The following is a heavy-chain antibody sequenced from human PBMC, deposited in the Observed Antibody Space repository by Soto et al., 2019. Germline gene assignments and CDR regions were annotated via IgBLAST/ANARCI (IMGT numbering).Heavy chain of an antibody. Sequence: GASVKVSCKASGFTFTSSAVQWVRQARGQRLEWIGWIVVGSGNTNYAQKFQERVTITRDMSTSTAYMELSSLRSEDTAVYYCVADSHYDFWSGYLGYYYYGMDVWGQGTTVTVSS. J-gene: IGHJ6*02. V-gene: IGHV1-58*01. D-gene: IGHD3-3*01. CDR1: GFTFTSSA. CDR2: IVVGSGNT. CDR3: VADSHYDFWSGYLGYYYYGMDV.